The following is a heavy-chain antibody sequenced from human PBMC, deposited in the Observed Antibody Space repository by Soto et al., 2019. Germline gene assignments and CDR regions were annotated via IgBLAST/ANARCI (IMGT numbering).Heavy chain of an antibody. CDR3: AKASPPPYSCCGTGWFDP. V-gene: IGHV1-69*02. CDR1: GGTFSSYT. Sequence: QVQLVQSGAEVKKPGSSVKVSCKASGGTFSSYTISWVRQAPGQGLEWMGRFIPILGIANYAQKFQGRVTIAADKSPSTAYVEPSGLSSEDTALYYCAKASPPPYSCCGTGWFDPWGQGTLLTVSS. J-gene: IGHJ5*02. CDR2: FIPILGIA. D-gene: IGHD5-12*01.